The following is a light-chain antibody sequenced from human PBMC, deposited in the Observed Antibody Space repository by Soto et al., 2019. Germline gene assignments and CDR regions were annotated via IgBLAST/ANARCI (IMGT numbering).Light chain of an antibody. J-gene: IGLJ2*01. CDR3: SSYTSSSISYVV. Sequence: QSALTQPASVSGSPGQSITISCTGTSSDVGGYNDVSWYQQHPVKAPKLMIYEVSNRPSGVSNRFSGSKSGNAASLTISGLQAEDEADYYCSSYTSSSISYVVFDGGTKVTVL. V-gene: IGLV2-14*01. CDR1: SSDVGGYND. CDR2: EVS.